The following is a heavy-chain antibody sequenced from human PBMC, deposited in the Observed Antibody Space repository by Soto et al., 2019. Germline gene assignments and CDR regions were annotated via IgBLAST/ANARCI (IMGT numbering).Heavy chain of an antibody. Sequence: PSETSLTCKVSGDSISRANYYWGWIRQPPGKGLEWIGSIYYSGSTNYNPSLESRVTVSVDTSKNQFSLKLTSVTATDTAVYYCARQDYNFLTGFYWFDPWGQGTLVTVSS. J-gene: IGHJ5*02. CDR2: IYYSGST. CDR1: GDSISRANYY. CDR3: ARQDYNFLTGFYWFDP. V-gene: IGHV4-39*01. D-gene: IGHD3-9*01.